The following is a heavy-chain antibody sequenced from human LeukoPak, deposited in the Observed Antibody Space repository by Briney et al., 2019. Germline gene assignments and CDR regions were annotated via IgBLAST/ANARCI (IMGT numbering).Heavy chain of an antibody. CDR3: AREEAVAGTADY. J-gene: IGHJ4*02. CDR1: GGSISSGGYY. Sequence: SETLSLTCTVSGGSISSGGYYWSWLRQHPGRGLEWIGYIYYSGSTYYNPSLKSRVTISVDTSKNQFSLKLSSVTAADTAVYYCAREEAVAGTADYWGQGTLVTVSS. V-gene: IGHV4-31*03. CDR2: IYYSGST. D-gene: IGHD6-19*01.